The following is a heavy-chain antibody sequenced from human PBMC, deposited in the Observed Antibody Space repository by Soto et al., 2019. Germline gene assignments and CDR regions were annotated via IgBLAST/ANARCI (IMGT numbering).Heavy chain of an antibody. Sequence: SETLSLTCTVSGGSISSSSYYWGWIRQPPGKGLEWIGSIYYSGSTYYNPSLKSRVTISVDTSKNQFSLKLSSVTAADTAVYYCASYYDFWSGYGYYYGMDVWGQGTTVT. CDR3: ASYYDFWSGYGYYYGMDV. D-gene: IGHD3-3*01. V-gene: IGHV4-39*01. CDR1: GGSISSSSYY. CDR2: IYYSGST. J-gene: IGHJ6*02.